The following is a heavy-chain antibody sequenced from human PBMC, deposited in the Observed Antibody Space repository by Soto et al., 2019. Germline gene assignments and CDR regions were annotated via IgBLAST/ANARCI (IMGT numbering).Heavy chain of an antibody. V-gene: IGHV5-51*01. CDR2: IYPGDSDT. CDR1: GYSFNSFW. CDR3: ARSPVRAGTYSYFDY. J-gene: IGHJ4*02. D-gene: IGHD3-10*01. Sequence: ESLKISRKASGYSFNSFWIGSMRQVAGKGLEWMGTIYPGDSDTRYSPAFQGQVTLSVDKSISTAYLQWSSLKASDTAMYFCARSPVRAGTYSYFDYWGQGSLVAVSS.